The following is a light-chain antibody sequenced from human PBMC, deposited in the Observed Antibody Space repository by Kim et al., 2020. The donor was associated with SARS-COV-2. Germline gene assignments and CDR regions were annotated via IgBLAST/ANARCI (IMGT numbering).Light chain of an antibody. CDR3: GADHGSGSNFVYV. V-gene: IGLV9-49*01. Sequence: CTLRGGYSKYKVGWDQQGPGKGPRFVMRVGTGGIVGSKGDGIPDRFSVLGSGLNRYLTIKNIQEEDESDYHCGADHGSGSNFVYVFGTGTKVTVL. J-gene: IGLJ1*01. CDR2: VGTGGIVG. CDR1: GGYSKYK.